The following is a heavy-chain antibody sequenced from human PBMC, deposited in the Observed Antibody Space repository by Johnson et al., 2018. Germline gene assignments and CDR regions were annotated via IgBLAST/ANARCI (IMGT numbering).Heavy chain of an antibody. Sequence: VQLVQSGGGLVKPGGSLRLSCAASGFTFSSYWMHWVRQAPGKGLVWVSRINSDGSSTSYADSVKGRFTISRDNAKNTLYLQMNSLRAEDTALYYCAKDIAPAIAVAVETQYDYYYGMDVWGQGTTVTVSS. V-gene: IGHV3-74*01. CDR2: INSDGSST. J-gene: IGHJ6*02. CDR1: GFTFSSYW. CDR3: AKDIAPAIAVAVETQYDYYYGMDV. D-gene: IGHD6-19*01.